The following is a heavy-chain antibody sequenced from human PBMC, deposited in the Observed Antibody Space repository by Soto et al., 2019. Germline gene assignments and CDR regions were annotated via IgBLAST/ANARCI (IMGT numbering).Heavy chain of an antibody. CDR3: ARGRYCLTGRCFPNWFDS. J-gene: IGHJ5*01. CDR2: IYKSATT. Sequence: TLSLTCSVSGDSISNLDYFWAWIRQPPGQALEYIGYIYKSATTYYNPSFESRVAISVDTSKSQFSLNVTSVTAADTAVYFCARGRYCLTGRCFPNWFDSWGQGALVTVSS. CDR1: GDSISNLDYF. V-gene: IGHV4-30-4*01. D-gene: IGHD7-27*01.